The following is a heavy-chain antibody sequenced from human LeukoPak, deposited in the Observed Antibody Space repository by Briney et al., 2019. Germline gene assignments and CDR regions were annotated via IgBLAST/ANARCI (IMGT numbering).Heavy chain of an antibody. CDR2: IWYDGSTK. CDR3: AKRMGCADFNCYAELDS. V-gene: IGHV3-33*03. J-gene: IGHJ4*02. D-gene: IGHD3-16*01. CDR1: GFSFKDYG. Sequence: GGSLRLSCAASGFSFKDYGMHWVRQAPGKGLEWVAIIWYDGSTKYYAESVKGRFTVSRDNSKNMLYLRMNTLRAEDTAIYYCAKRMGCADFNCYAELDSWGQGTLVTVSS.